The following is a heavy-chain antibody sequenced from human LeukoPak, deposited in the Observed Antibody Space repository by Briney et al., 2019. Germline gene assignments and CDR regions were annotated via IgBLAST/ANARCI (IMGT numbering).Heavy chain of an antibody. V-gene: IGHV3-7*01. CDR2: IKQDGSEK. Sequence: PGGSLRLSCAASGFTFSNYWMSWVRQAPGKGLEWVANIKQDGSEKYYVDSVKGRFTISRDNAKNSLYLQMNSLRAEDTAVYYCARVKAGWFGELYYGMDVWGQGTTVTVSS. D-gene: IGHD3-10*01. J-gene: IGHJ6*02. CDR1: GFTFSNYW. CDR3: ARVKAGWFGELYYGMDV.